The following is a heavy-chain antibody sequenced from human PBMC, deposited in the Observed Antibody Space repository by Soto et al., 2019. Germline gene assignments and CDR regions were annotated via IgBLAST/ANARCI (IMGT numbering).Heavy chain of an antibody. V-gene: IGHV3-48*02. CDR3: TKSADSAGWGVDF. D-gene: IGHD6-19*01. CDR1: GFSFGTFV. CDR2: ISPGGDRI. Sequence: EVQLLESGGASVQPGGSLRLSCAASGFSFGTFVMTWFRQAPGGGLERVSYISPGGDRIYYAESLKGRITISRDNARNSLSLQMNILSDEDTAVYYCTKSADSAGWGVDFWGQGTLVTVSS. J-gene: IGHJ4*02.